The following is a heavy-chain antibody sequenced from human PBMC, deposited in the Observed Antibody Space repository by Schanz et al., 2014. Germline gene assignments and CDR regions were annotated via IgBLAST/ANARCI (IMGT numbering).Heavy chain of an antibody. CDR3: ARAKRFGDMDV. CDR2: ISPYTGNT. D-gene: IGHD3-10*01. CDR1: GGTFSTYT. J-gene: IGHJ6*02. Sequence: QVHLVQSGAEVKKPGSSVKVSCKASGGTFSTYTISWVRQAPGQGLEWVGWISPYTGNTHYFDKMEGRVTMTTDTSTSTAYMELSSLTSEDTTVYYCARAKRFGDMDVWGQGTTVTVSS. V-gene: IGHV1-69*08.